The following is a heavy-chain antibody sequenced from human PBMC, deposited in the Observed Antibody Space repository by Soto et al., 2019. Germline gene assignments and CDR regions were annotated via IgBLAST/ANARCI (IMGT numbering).Heavy chain of an antibody. CDR3: ASTQQWVVLRFFFPWDY. J-gene: IGHJ4*02. CDR1: GGTFSSYA. Sequence: QVQLVQSGAEVKKPGSSVQVSCKASGGTFSSYAISWVRQAPGQGLEWMGGIIPIFGTANYAQKFQGRVTITADESTSIAYMELSRLRSADTAVYYCASTQQWVVLRFFFPWDYGGQGTLVTVSS. CDR2: IIPIFGTA. D-gene: IGHD6-19*01. V-gene: IGHV1-69*01.